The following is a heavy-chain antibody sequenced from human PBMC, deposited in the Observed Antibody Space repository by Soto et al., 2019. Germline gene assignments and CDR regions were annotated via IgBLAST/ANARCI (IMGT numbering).Heavy chain of an antibody. CDR3: VRQTRSGYDGDWFDP. Sequence: SETLSLTCTVSGGSISSSSYYWGWIRQPPGKGLEWIGSIYYSGSTYYNPSLKSRVTISVDTSKNQFSLKLSSVTAADTAVYYCVRQTRSGYDGDWFDPWGQGNLVTVSS. CDR2: IYYSGST. D-gene: IGHD5-12*01. CDR1: GGSISSSSYY. J-gene: IGHJ5*02. V-gene: IGHV4-39*01.